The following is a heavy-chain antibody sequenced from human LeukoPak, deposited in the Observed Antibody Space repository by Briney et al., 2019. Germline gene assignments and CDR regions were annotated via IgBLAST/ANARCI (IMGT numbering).Heavy chain of an antibody. J-gene: IGHJ5*02. D-gene: IGHD1-26*01. CDR1: GFTFDDYA. Sequence: TGGSLRLSCAASGFTFDDYAMHWVRQAPGKGLEWVSGISWNSGSIGYADSVKGRFTISRDNAKNSLYLQMNSLRAEDTAVYYCAKDPRGSSSGNWFDPWGQGTLVTVSS. CDR3: AKDPRGSSSGNWFDP. V-gene: IGHV3-9*01. CDR2: ISWNSGSI.